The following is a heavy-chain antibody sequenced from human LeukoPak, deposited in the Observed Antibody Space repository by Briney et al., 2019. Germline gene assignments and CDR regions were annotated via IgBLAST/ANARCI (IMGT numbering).Heavy chain of an antibody. CDR3: ARGPYGGKEHY. CDR2: INHSGST. J-gene: IGHJ4*02. Sequence: PSETLSLTCAVYGGSFSGYYWSWIRQPPGKGLEWIGEINHSGSTNYNPSFKSRVTISVDTSKNQFSLKLSSVTAADTAVYYCARGPYGGKEHYWGQGTLVTVPS. V-gene: IGHV4-34*01. D-gene: IGHD4-17*01. CDR1: GGSFSGYY.